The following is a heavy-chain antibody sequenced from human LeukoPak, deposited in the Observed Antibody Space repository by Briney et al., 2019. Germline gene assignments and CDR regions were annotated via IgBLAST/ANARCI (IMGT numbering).Heavy chain of an antibody. V-gene: IGHV1-69*04. CDR2: IIPILGIA. D-gene: IGHD6-13*01. CDR1: GGTFSSYA. J-gene: IGHJ3*02. CDR3: ARAPIAAAGTVAFDI. Sequence: GASVKVSCKASGGTFSSYAISWVRQAPGQGLEWMGRIIPILGIANYAQKFQGRVTITADKSTSTAYVELSSLRSEDTAVYYCARAPIAAAGTVAFDIWGQGTMVTVSS.